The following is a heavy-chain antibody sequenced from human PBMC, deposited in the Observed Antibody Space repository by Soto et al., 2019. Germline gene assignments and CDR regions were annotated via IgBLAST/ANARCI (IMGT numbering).Heavy chain of an antibody. CDR1: GGSIKPENC. CDR2: LYHTERI. D-gene: IGHD3-3*01. J-gene: IGHJ4*02. Sequence: QVQLKESGPGRLKPSGTLSLSCAVSGGSIKPENCWSWVRQSPGKGLGGMGGLYHTERINYNPSLQGRVSISIDTSENQFSLHLISVTAADTGVYFCARNHYHSVSESLGTVSGFDSWGQGTLVTVSS. V-gene: IGHV4-4*02. CDR3: ARNHYHSVSESLGTVSGFDS.